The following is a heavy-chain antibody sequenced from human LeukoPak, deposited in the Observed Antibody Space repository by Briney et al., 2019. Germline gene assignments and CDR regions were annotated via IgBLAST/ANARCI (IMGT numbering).Heavy chain of an antibody. CDR2: ITYNSGTI. D-gene: IGHD6-19*01. J-gene: IGHJ3*02. CDR3: AREFDSGWYTAFDI. Sequence: GGSLRLSCAASGFTFSSYSMNWVRQAPGKGLEWVSYITYNSGTIYYADSVKGRFTISRDNAKNSLYLQINSLRAEDTAVYYCAREFDSGWYTAFDIWGQGTMVTVSS. V-gene: IGHV3-48*01. CDR1: GFTFSSYS.